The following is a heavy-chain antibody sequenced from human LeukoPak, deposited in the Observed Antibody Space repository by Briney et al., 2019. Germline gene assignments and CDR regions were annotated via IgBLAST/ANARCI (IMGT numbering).Heavy chain of an antibody. Sequence: GGSLRLSCEASGFTFSSYSMNWVRQAPGKGLEWVSSISSSSSYIYYADSVKGRFTISRDNAKNSLYLQMNSLRAEDTAVYYCARDLAPIYDSSNPTGFDPWGQGTLVTVSS. CDR3: ARDLAPIYDSSNPTGFDP. D-gene: IGHD3-22*01. V-gene: IGHV3-21*01. J-gene: IGHJ5*02. CDR2: ISSSSSYI. CDR1: GFTFSSYS.